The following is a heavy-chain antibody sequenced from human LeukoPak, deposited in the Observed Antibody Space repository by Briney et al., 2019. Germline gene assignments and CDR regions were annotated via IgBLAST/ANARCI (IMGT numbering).Heavy chain of an antibody. V-gene: IGHV3-74*01. Sequence: VWVSRINSDGNDTSYADSVKGRFTISRDNAKNTVYLQMNSLRAEDTAVYYCARAVAIDYWGQGTLVTVSS. D-gene: IGHD6-19*01. CDR2: INSDGNDT. CDR3: ARAVAIDY. J-gene: IGHJ4*02.